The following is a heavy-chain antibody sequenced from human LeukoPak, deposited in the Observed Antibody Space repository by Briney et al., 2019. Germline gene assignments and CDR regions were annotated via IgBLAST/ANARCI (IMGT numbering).Heavy chain of an antibody. CDR1: GGSISSYY. CDR3: ARDIGYCSGGSCYSRWFDP. CDR2: IYYSGST. V-gene: IGHV4-59*01. J-gene: IGHJ5*02. D-gene: IGHD2-15*01. Sequence: SETLSLTCTVSGGSISSYYWSWIRRPPGKGLEWIGYIYYSGSTNYNPSLKSRVTISVDTSKNQFSLKLSSVTAADTAVYYCARDIGYCSGGSCYSRWFDPWGQGTLVTVSS.